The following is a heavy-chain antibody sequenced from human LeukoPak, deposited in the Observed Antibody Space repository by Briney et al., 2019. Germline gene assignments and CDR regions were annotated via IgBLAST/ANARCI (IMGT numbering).Heavy chain of an antibody. CDR3: SSWYVGTHY. CDR2: MNPNSGDT. V-gene: IGHV1-8*01. D-gene: IGHD6-13*01. J-gene: IGHJ4*02. Sequence: ASVKVSCKASGYTFTSYDINWVRQAPGQGLEWMGWMNPNSGDTGYPQKFQGRVTMTRDTSTSTVYMELSSLRSEDTAVYYCSSWYVGTHYWGQGTLVTVSS. CDR1: GYTFTSYD.